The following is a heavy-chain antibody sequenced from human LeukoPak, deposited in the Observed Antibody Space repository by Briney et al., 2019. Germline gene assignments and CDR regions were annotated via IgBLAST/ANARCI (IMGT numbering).Heavy chain of an antibody. V-gene: IGHV3-43*01. CDR2: ISWDGGST. Sequence: GGSLRLSCAASGFTFDDYTMHWVRQTPGKGLEWVSLISWDGGSTYYADSVKGRFTISRDNSKNSLYLQMNSLRTEDTALYYCAKGHIMGAITEFDYWGQGTLVTVSS. J-gene: IGHJ4*02. CDR1: GFTFDDYT. D-gene: IGHD1-26*01. CDR3: AKGHIMGAITEFDY.